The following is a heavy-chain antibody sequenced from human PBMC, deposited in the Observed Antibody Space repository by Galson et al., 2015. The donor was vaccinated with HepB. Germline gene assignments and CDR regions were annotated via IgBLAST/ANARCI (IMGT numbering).Heavy chain of an antibody. CDR3: AKGVVPAANHLLARPLNY. CDR1: GFTFSSYA. CDR2: ISGSGGST. V-gene: IGHV3-23*01. D-gene: IGHD2-2*01. J-gene: IGHJ4*02. Sequence: SLRLSCAASGFTFSSYAMSWVRQAPGKGLEWVSAISGSGGSTYYADSVKGRFTISRDNSKNTLYLQMNSLRAEDTAVYYCAKGVVPAANHLLARPLNYWGQGTLVTVSS.